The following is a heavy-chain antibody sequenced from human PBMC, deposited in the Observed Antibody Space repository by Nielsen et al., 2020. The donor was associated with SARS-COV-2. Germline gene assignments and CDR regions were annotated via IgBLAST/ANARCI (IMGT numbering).Heavy chain of an antibody. CDR2: INPSGGST. V-gene: IGHV1-46*01. D-gene: IGHD2-2*01. Sequence: ASVKVSCKASGYTFTSHYMHWVRQAPGQGLEWMGIINPSGGSTSYAQKFQGRVTMTRDTSTSTVYMELSSLRSEDTAVYYCARAGGYCSSTSCYYYYYYYMDVWGKGTTVTVSS. J-gene: IGHJ6*03. CDR1: GYTFTSHY. CDR3: ARAGGYCSSTSCYYYYYYYMDV.